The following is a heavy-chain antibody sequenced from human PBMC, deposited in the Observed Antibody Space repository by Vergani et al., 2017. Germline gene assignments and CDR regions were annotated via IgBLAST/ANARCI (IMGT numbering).Heavy chain of an antibody. CDR2: INPNSGGT. V-gene: IGHV1-18*04. J-gene: IGHJ5*02. Sequence: QVQLVQSGAEVKKPGASVNVSCKAAGYTFTSYAIHWVRQAPGQGLEWMGWINPNSGGTNYAQKLQGRVTMTTDTSTSTAYMELRSLRSDDTAVYYCARPYGSGNNWFDPWGQGTLVTVSS. CDR3: ARPYGSGNNWFDP. D-gene: IGHD3-10*01. CDR1: GYTFTSYA.